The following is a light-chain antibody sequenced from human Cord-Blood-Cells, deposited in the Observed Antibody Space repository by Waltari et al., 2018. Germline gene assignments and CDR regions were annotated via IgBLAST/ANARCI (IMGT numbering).Light chain of an antibody. CDR1: SSDVGRSNL. J-gene: IGLJ3*02. CDR2: EGS. CDR3: SSYTSSSTWV. V-gene: IGLV2-14*02. Sequence: QSALTQPASVPGSPGQSITISCTRTSSDVGRSNLVSWYQQHPGKAPKLMFYEGSKRPSGVSNLFSGSKSGNTASLTISGLQAEDEADYYCSSYTSSSTWVFGGGTKLTVL.